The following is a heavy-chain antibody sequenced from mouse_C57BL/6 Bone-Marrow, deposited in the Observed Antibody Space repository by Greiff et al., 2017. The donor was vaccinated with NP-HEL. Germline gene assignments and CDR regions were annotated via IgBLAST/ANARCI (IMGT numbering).Heavy chain of an antibody. D-gene: IGHD1-1*01. V-gene: IGHV7-3*01. CDR1: GFTFTDYY. CDR3: ARWGYYGSSDY. J-gene: IGHJ2*01. Sequence: EVMLVESGGGLVQPGGSLSLSCAASGFTFTDYYMSWVRQPPGKALEWLGFIRNKANGYTTEYSASVKGRFTISRDNSQSILYLQMNALRAEDSATYYCARWGYYGSSDYWGQGTTLTVSS. CDR2: IRNKANGYTT.